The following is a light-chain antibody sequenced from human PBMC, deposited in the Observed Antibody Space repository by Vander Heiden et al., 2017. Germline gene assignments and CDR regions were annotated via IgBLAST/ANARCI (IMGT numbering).Light chain of an antibody. CDR1: SSDVCGYNY. Sequence: QSSLTPPASVSGSPGQSITISCTGTSSDVCGYNYVSWYQQLPGKAPKLMIYEVSNRPSWVSNRFSGSKSGNTASLTIAGLQAEDEADYYCSSETSSSTSWVFGGGTKLTVL. CDR2: EVS. J-gene: IGLJ3*02. V-gene: IGLV2-14*01. CDR3: SSETSSSTSWV.